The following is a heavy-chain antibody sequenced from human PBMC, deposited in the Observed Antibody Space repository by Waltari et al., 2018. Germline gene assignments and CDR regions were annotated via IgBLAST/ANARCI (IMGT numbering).Heavy chain of an antibody. J-gene: IGHJ3*02. D-gene: IGHD7-27*01. CDR2: IIPNLGTA. CDR3: ARERGDTGGAFDI. V-gene: IGHV1-69*01. CDR1: GGTFSSYA. Sequence: QVQLVQSGAEVKKPGSSVKVSCKASGGTFSSYAISWVRQAPGQGLEWMGGIIPNLGTANYAQKFQGRVTITADEATSTAYMELSSLRSEDTAVYYCARERGDTGGAFDIWGQGTMVTVSS.